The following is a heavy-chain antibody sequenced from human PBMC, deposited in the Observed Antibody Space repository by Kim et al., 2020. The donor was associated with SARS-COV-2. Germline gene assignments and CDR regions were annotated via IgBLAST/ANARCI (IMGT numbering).Heavy chain of an antibody. Sequence: SETLSLTCTVSGDSINIQYWSWIRQPPGKGLEWIGYIYFTGSTRYSPSLKSRVTMSIDTSKSQFSLNLTSVTAADTAVYYCARQGGSGWTDYFDFWGQGILVTVSS. V-gene: IGHV4-59*11. J-gene: IGHJ4*02. CDR2: IYFTGST. CDR3: ARQGGSGWTDYFDF. D-gene: IGHD6-19*01. CDR1: GDSINIQY.